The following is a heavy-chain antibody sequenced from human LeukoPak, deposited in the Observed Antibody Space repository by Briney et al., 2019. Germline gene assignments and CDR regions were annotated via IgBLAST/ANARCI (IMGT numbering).Heavy chain of an antibody. J-gene: IGHJ4*02. CDR1: GFTFSNYA. Sequence: GGSLRLSCAASGFTFSNYAIHWVRQAPGKGLEWVASIRFNGNFYADYVKGRFTISRDNSKSTVSLQMDTLRTEDTALYYCARENWDFHFWAQGTLVTVSS. CDR2: IRFNGN. V-gene: IGHV3-30*02. D-gene: IGHD7-27*01. CDR3: ARENWDFHF.